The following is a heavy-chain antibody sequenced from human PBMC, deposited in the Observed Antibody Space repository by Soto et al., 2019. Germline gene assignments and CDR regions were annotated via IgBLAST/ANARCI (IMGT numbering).Heavy chain of an antibody. CDR2: IMPIFRTA. Sequence: QVQVVQSGAEVKKPGSSVKVSCKTSGGTFSTSAISWVRQAPGQGLEWMGGIMPIFRTADYAQKFQGRVNITADESASTAYLELSSLRSEDTAVYYCARDKDRAQLGGNYYYMMDVWGQGTTVTVTS. D-gene: IGHD3-3*02. CDR1: GGTFSTSA. CDR3: ARDKDRAQLGGNYYYMMDV. J-gene: IGHJ6*02. V-gene: IGHV1-69*12.